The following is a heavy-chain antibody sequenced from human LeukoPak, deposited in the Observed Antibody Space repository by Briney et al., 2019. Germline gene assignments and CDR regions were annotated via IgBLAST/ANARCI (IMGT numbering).Heavy chain of an antibody. V-gene: IGHV3-21*01. Sequence: PGGSLRLSCAASGFSFPTYIMNWVRQAPGKGLEWVSSISSSSTYIYYADSVKGRFTISRGNAKNSLYLQMNSLRAEDTAVYYCARRDYYDNTIDYWGQGTLVTVSS. CDR3: ARRDYYDNTIDY. J-gene: IGHJ4*02. CDR2: ISSSSTYI. CDR1: GFSFPTYI. D-gene: IGHD3-22*01.